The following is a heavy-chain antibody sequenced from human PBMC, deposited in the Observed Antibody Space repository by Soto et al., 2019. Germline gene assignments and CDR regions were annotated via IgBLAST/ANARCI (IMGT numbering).Heavy chain of an antibody. Sequence: SLRLSCAASGFTFSSYSMNWVRQAPGKGLEWVSSISSSSSYIYYADSVKGRFTISRDNAKNSLYLQMNSLRAEDTAVYYCARVIEGIAARHDRMYGWGQRATVTVYS. J-gene: IGHJ6*02. CDR3: ARVIEGIAARHDRMYG. D-gene: IGHD6-6*01. CDR2: ISSSSSYI. CDR1: GFTFSSYS. V-gene: IGHV3-21*01.